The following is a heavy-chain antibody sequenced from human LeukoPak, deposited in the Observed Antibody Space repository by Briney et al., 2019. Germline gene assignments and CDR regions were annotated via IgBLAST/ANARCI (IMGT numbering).Heavy chain of an antibody. D-gene: IGHD3-16*01. CDR2: IYYSGST. J-gene: IGHJ5*02. Sequence: SETLSLTCTVSGGSISSYYWSWIRQPPGKGLEWIGYIYYSGSTNYNPSLKSRVTISVDTSKNQFSLKLSSVTAADTAVYYCARQDYGPPRYNWFDPWGQGTLVTVSS. CDR1: GGSISSYY. CDR3: ARQDYGPPRYNWFDP. V-gene: IGHV4-59*08.